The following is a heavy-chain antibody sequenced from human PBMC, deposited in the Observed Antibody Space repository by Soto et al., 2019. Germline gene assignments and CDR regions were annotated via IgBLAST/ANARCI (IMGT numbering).Heavy chain of an antibody. Sequence: QVQLVESGGGVVQPGRSLRLSCAASGFTFSSYGMHWVRQAPGKGLEWVAVIWYDGSNKYYADSVKGRFTISRDNSKNTLYLQMNSLRAEDTAVYYCARDANIVVVPAAMSTGPIDYWGQGTLVTVSS. CDR1: GFTFSSYG. J-gene: IGHJ4*02. CDR2: IWYDGSNK. V-gene: IGHV3-33*01. D-gene: IGHD2-2*01. CDR3: ARDANIVVVPAAMSTGPIDY.